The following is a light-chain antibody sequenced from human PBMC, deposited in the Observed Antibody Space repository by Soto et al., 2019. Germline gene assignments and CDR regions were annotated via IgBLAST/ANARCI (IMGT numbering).Light chain of an antibody. V-gene: IGKV3-20*01. CDR2: GAS. J-gene: IGKJ1*01. Sequence: EIVMTQSPATLSVSPGERATLSCRASQSVGSSYLAWYQQKPGQAPRLLIYGASSRATGISDRFSGSGSGTDFTLTISRLEPEDFAVYFCQQYYDWPTFGQGTKVDIK. CDR1: QSVGSSY. CDR3: QQYYDWPT.